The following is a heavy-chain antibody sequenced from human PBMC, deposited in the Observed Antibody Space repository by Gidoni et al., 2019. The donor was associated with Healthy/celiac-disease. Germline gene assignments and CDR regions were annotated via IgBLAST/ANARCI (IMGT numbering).Heavy chain of an antibody. Sequence: QVQLVQSGAEVTKPGSSVKVSCKASGGTFSSSAISWVLQAPGEGLGWVGGVIPIFGQANYAQKFQGRVTITADESTSTAYMELSSLRSEDTAVYYCARDTVARPYYYGLDVWGQGTTVTVSS. CDR1: GGTFSSSA. V-gene: IGHV1-69*01. D-gene: IGHD2-21*01. CDR2: VIPIFGQA. CDR3: ARDTVARPYYYGLDV. J-gene: IGHJ6*02.